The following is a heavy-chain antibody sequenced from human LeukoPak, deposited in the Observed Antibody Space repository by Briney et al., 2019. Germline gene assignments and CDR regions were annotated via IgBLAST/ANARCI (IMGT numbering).Heavy chain of an antibody. CDR3: ARAWGTMIVEVAFDI. D-gene: IGHD3-22*01. Sequence: ASVKVSCKASGYTFTSYGISWVRQAPGQGLEWMGWISAYNGNTNYAQKLQGRVTMTTDTSTSTAYMELRSLRSDDTAVYYCARAWGTMIVEVAFDIWGQGTMVTVSS. J-gene: IGHJ3*02. V-gene: IGHV1-18*01. CDR2: ISAYNGNT. CDR1: GYTFTSYG.